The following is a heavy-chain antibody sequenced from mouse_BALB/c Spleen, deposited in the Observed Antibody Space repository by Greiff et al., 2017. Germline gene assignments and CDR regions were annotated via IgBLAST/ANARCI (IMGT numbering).Heavy chain of an antibody. CDR1: GFSLTGYG. D-gene: IGHD1-2*01. Sequence: VQLQESGPGLVAPSQSLSITCTVSGFSLTGYGVNWVRQPPGKGLEWLGMIWGDGSTDYNSALKSRLSISKDNSKSQVFLKMNSLQTDDTARYYCARDDITTATSFAYWGQGTLVTVSA. V-gene: IGHV2-6-7*01. CDR3: ARDDITTATSFAY. CDR2: IWGDGST. J-gene: IGHJ3*01.